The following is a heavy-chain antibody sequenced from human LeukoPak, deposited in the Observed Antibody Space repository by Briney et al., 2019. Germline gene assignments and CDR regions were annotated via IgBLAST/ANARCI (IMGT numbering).Heavy chain of an antibody. V-gene: IGHV3-30*18. J-gene: IGHJ4*02. CDR1: GFTFSSYG. CDR2: ISYDGSKK. D-gene: IGHD2-15*01. CDR3: AKASLCSGGSGYIDY. Sequence: GRSLRLSCAASGFTFSSYGMHWVRQAPGKGLEWVAVISYDGSKKYYADSVKGRFTISRDNSKNTLYLQMNSLRAEDTAVYYCAKASLCSGGSGYIDYWGQGTLVTVSS.